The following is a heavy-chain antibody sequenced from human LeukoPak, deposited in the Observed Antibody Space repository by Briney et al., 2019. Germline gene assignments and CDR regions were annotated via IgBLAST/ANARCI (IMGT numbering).Heavy chain of an antibody. CDR3: ARAIYIAALDY. V-gene: IGHV3-48*03. CDR2: ISSSGTTI. J-gene: IGHJ4*02. CDR1: GFTFSSYE. D-gene: IGHD6-6*01. Sequence: GGSLRLSCAASGFTFSSYEMNWVRQAPGKGLEWVSYISSSGTTIFYADSVKGRFTISRDNAKNSLYLQMNSLRAEDTAVYYCARAIYIAALDYWGQGTLVTVSS.